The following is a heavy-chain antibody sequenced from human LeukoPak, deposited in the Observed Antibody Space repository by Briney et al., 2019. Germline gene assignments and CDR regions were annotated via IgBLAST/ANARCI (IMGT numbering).Heavy chain of an antibody. Sequence: GESLKISCKGFGYSFITYWIGWVRQMPGKGLEGMGIIYPGDSDTRYSPSFQGQVTMSADKSISTAYLQWSSLKASDTAMYYCAREGVIIPGVIVYWGQGTLVTVSS. CDR2: IYPGDSDT. V-gene: IGHV5-51*01. D-gene: IGHD2-2*02. CDR3: AREGVIIPGVIVY. J-gene: IGHJ4*02. CDR1: GYSFITYW.